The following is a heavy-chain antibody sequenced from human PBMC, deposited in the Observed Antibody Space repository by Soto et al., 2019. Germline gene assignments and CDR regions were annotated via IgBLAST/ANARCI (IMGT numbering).Heavy chain of an antibody. D-gene: IGHD6-13*01. CDR2: MNPNSGNT. CDR3: ARGVIAEYFYYYYYYYIDV. J-gene: IGHJ6*03. CDR1: GYTFTSYD. V-gene: IGHV1-8*01. Sequence: GASVKVSCKASGYTFTSYDINWVRQATGQGLEWMGWMNPNSGNTGYAQKCQGRVTMTRNTSISTAYVELSSLRSEDTAVYYCARGVIAEYFYYYYYYYIDVWGKGTTVTVSS.